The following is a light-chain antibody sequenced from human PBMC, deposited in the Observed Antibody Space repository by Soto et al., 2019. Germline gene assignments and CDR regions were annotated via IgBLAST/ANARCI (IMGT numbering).Light chain of an antibody. CDR2: KAS. CDR3: QQYNNYSLT. CDR1: QSISSW. V-gene: IGKV1-5*03. J-gene: IGKJ4*01. Sequence: DIQMTQSPSTLSASVGDRVTITCRASQSISSWLAWYQQKPGKAPKVLIYKASSLESGVPSRFSGSGSGTEFTLTISSLRPDDFATYSCQQYNNYSLTFGGGTKVEIK.